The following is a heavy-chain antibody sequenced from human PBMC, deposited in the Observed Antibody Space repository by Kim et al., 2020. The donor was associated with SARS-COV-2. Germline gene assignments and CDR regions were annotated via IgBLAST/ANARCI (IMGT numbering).Heavy chain of an antibody. V-gene: IGHV3-9*01. D-gene: IGHD2-8*02. CDR2: ISWNSGSI. CDR3: AKDRFEVFNYWSGRFDL. J-gene: IGHJ2*01. CDR1: GFTFDDYA. Sequence: GGSLRLSCAASGFTFDDYAMHWVRQAPGKGLEWVSGISWNSGSIGYADSVKGRFTISRDNAKNSLYMQMNSLRAEDTALYYCAKDRFEVFNYWSGRFDLWGRGTLVTVSS.